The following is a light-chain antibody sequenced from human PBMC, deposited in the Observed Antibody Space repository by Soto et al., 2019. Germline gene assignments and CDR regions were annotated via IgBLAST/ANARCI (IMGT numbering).Light chain of an antibody. CDR1: QRVSSN. J-gene: IGKJ5*01. CDR3: QQYNNWPFS. V-gene: IGKV3-15*01. Sequence: EIVMTQSPVTLSVSPGERATLSCRASQRVSSNVAWYQLRRGQPPRLLIYDISTRATGVPARFSGSGSGTEFTLTISGLQSEDFALYFCQQYNNWPFSFGPGTRLEIK. CDR2: DIS.